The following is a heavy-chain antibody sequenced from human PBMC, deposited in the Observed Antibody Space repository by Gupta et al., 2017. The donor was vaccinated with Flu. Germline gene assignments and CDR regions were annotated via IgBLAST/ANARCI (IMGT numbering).Heavy chain of an antibody. J-gene: IGHJ4*02. CDR2: ISPSGSTI. V-gene: IGHV3-48*03. CDR1: GFTFSNYE. CDR3: ARDLRRDDY. Sequence: SGFTFSNYEMNWVRQAPGKGLEWVSYISPSGSTIDYADSVKGRFTISRDNAKNSLYLKMNSLRAEDTAVYYCARDLRRDDYGGQGTLVTVSS. D-gene: IGHD3-16*01.